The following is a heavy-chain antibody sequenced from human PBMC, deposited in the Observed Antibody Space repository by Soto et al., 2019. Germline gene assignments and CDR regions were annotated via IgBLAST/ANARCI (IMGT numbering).Heavy chain of an antibody. D-gene: IGHD6-13*01. CDR2: INTDGSRT. J-gene: IGHJ5*02. Sequence: PGGSLRLSCAASGFTFNNYWMHWVRQAPGKGLVWVSRINTDGSRTYYADSVKGRCTISRDNSKNTLYLQMNSLRAEDTAVYYCAKAPTNRGIAAAGSSFGYNWFDPWGQGTLVTVSS. CDR1: GFTFNNYW. CDR3: AKAPTNRGIAAAGSSFGYNWFDP. V-gene: IGHV3-74*01.